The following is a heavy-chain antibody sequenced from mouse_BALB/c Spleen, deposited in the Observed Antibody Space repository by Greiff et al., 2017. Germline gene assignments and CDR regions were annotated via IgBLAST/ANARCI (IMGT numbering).Heavy chain of an antibody. CDR1: GYTFTDYE. V-gene: IGHV1-15*01. Sequence: VQLQQSGAELVRPGASVTLSCKASGYTFTDYEMHWVKQTPVHGLEWIGAIDPETGGTAYNQKFKGKATLTADKSASTAYMELRSLTSEDSAVYYCTSRFYFDYWGQGTTLTVSS. J-gene: IGHJ2*01. CDR2: IDPETGGT. CDR3: TSRFYFDY.